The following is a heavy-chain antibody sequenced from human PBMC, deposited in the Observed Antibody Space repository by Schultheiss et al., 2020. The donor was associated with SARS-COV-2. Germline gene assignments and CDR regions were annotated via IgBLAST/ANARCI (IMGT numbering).Heavy chain of an antibody. J-gene: IGHJ6*03. D-gene: IGHD4-11*01. V-gene: IGHV3-30*12. CDR1: GFTFSSYG. CDR3: AKGQIQYVHYMDV. Sequence: GESLKISCAASGFTFSSYGMHWVRQAPGKGLEWVAVISYDGSNKYYADSVKGRFTISRDNSKNTLYLQVTSLRAEDTAVYYCAKGQIQYVHYMDVWGKGTTVTVSS. CDR2: ISYDGSNK.